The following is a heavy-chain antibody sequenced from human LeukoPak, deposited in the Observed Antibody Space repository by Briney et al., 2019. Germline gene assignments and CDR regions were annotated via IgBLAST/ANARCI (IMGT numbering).Heavy chain of an antibody. CDR1: GYTFTSYD. V-gene: IGHV1-8*03. J-gene: IGHJ4*02. D-gene: IGHD6-6*01. Sequence: ASVKVSCKASGYTFTSYDINWVRQATGQGLEWMGWMNPNSGNTGYAQKFQGRVTITRNTSISTAYMELGSLRSEDTAVYYCARENSGSSSSLDYWGQGTLVTVSS. CDR3: ARENSGSSSSLDY. CDR2: MNPNSGNT.